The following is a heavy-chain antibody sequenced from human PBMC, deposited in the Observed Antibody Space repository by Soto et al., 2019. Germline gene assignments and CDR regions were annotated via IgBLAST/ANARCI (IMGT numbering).Heavy chain of an antibody. Sequence: GGSLRLSCATSGFTFSIYSMNWFRQAPGKGLEWVSSISSSSSYIYYGDSVKGRFTISRDNAKNSLSLQMNSLSAEDTAVYYCARDVGYCSGGSCYALYAFDIWGQGTMVTVS. D-gene: IGHD2-15*01. CDR3: ARDVGYCSGGSCYALYAFDI. CDR1: GFTFSIYS. V-gene: IGHV3-21*01. J-gene: IGHJ3*02. CDR2: ISSSSSYI.